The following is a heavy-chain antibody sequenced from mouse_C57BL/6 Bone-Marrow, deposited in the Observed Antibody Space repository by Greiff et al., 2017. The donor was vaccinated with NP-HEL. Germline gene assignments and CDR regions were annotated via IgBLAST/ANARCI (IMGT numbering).Heavy chain of an antibody. CDR2: IRNKANGYTT. J-gene: IGHJ2*01. CDR1: GFTFTDYY. V-gene: IGHV7-3*01. CDR3: ARYREGLVDYFDY. D-gene: IGHD2-10*02. Sequence: EVMLVESGGGLVQPGGSLSLSCAASGFTFTDYYMSWVRQPPGKALEWLGFIRNKANGYTTEYSASVKGRFTISRDNSQSILYLQMNALRAEDSATYYCARYREGLVDYFDYWGQGTTLTDSS.